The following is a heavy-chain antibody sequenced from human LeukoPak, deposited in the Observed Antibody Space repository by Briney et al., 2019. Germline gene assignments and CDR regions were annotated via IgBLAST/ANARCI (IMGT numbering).Heavy chain of an antibody. CDR1: GFTVSSNY. D-gene: IGHD4-11*01. Sequence: GGSLRLSCAASGFTVSSNYMSWVRQAPGKGLEWVSSISSSSSYIYYADSVKGRFTISRDNAKNSLYLQMNSLRAEDTAVYYCARDGFPRSNYEYGAGYGMDVWGQGTTVTVSS. V-gene: IGHV3-21*01. CDR2: ISSSSSYI. J-gene: IGHJ6*02. CDR3: ARDGFPRSNYEYGAGYGMDV.